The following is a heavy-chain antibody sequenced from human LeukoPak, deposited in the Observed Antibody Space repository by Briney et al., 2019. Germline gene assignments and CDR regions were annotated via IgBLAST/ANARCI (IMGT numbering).Heavy chain of an antibody. V-gene: IGHV4-39*07. D-gene: IGHD3-10*01. CDR3: ARRLPGFLVRGVLNGNWFDP. CDR2: IYYSGST. J-gene: IGHJ5*02. CDR1: GGSISSSSYY. Sequence: SETLSLTCSVSGGSISSSSYYWGWIRQPPGKGLEWIGSIYYSGSTHYNPSLKSRVTISVDTPKNQFSLKLSSVTAADTAVYYCARRLPGFLVRGVLNGNWFDPWGQGTLVTVSS.